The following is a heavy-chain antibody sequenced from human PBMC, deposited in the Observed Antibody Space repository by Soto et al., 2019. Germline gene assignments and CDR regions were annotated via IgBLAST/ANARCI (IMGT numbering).Heavy chain of an antibody. J-gene: IGHJ4*02. V-gene: IGHV1-3*01. CDR3: ARDVDILTGYSFDY. CDR1: GYTFTGYA. Sequence: ASVKVSCKASGYTFTGYAMHWVCQAPGQRLEWMGWINAGNGDTKYSQKFRGRVSIARDTSASTAYMELSSLRSEDTAVYYCARDVDILTGYSFDYWGQGTLVTVSS. CDR2: INAGNGDT. D-gene: IGHD3-9*01.